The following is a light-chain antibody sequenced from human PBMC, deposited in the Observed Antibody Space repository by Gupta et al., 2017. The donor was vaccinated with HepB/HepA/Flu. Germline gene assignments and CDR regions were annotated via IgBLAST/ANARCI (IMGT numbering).Light chain of an antibody. V-gene: IGLV2-11*01. CDR2: DVS. Sequence: QSALTQPLSVSRSPGQSVTISCTGTSSDVGGYHYVSWYQQHPGKAPKLMMFDVSKRPSGVPDRFSGSKSGNTASLTISGLQAEDEADYYCYSYEGSYTYYVFGGGTKVTVL. J-gene: IGLJ2*01. CDR1: SSDVGGYHY. CDR3: YSYEGSYTYYV.